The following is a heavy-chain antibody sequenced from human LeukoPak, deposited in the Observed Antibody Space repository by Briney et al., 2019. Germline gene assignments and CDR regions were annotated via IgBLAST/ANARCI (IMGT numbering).Heavy chain of an antibody. D-gene: IGHD3-10*01. V-gene: IGHV4-59*01. J-gene: IGHJ4*02. Sequence: SETLSLTCTVSGDSISTYYWSWIRQPPGKGLEWIGYIYYRVTSDYNPSLKSRVTMSVDMSTRQISLKLSSATAADTAVYYCARAVGGDGSGSLWGPGTLVTVSS. CDR3: ARAVGGDGSGSL. CDR1: GDSISTYY. CDR2: IYYRVTS.